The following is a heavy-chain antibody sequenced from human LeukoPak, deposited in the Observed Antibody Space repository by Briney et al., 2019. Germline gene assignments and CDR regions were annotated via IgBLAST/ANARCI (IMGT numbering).Heavy chain of an antibody. V-gene: IGHV3-53*01. J-gene: IGHJ3*01. CDR2: IYSGGST. D-gene: IGHD3-9*01. Sequence: GGSLRLSCAASGFTVSSNYMSWVGQAPGKGLEWVSGIYSGGSTDYADSVKGRFTISRDNSKNTLYLQMNSLRVEDTAVYYCARSSHYDILTGYSEEDAFDVWGQGTMVTVSS. CDR3: ARSSHYDILTGYSEEDAFDV. CDR1: GFTVSSNY.